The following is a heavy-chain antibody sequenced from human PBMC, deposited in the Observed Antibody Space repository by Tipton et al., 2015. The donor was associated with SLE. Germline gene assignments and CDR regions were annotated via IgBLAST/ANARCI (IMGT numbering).Heavy chain of an antibody. Sequence: TLSLTCTVSGGSISSSSYYWGWIRQPPGKGLDWIGPIYYSGTTYYNPSLKSRVTISVDTSKIQFSLKLSSVTAADTAVYYCAIGGDSGYDLWGQGTTVIVSS. CDR2: IYYSGTT. CDR1: GGSISSSSYY. J-gene: IGHJ6*02. D-gene: IGHD5-12*01. V-gene: IGHV4-39*07. CDR3: AIGGDSGYDL.